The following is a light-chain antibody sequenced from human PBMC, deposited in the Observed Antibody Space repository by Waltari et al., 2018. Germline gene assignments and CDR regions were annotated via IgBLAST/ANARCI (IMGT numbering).Light chain of an antibody. V-gene: IGKV3-20*01. CDR2: GAS. CDR1: QSASAT. J-gene: IGKJ1*01. CDR3: QHYVRLPAR. Sequence: EIVLTQSQGTLPLSPGERAPLSCRASQSASATLAWSQKKPGQAPRLLLNGASIRAPGTPDRFGGTGSGIDFRFTIRRLGPEVFAVYYCQHYVRLPARFGKGTKVEIK.